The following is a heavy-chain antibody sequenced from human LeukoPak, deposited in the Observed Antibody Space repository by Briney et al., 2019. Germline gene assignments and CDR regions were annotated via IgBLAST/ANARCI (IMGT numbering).Heavy chain of an antibody. Sequence: PGGSLRLSCAASGFTFSNYAMNWVRQAPGKGLEWVSGISGSGGSTYYADSVKGRFTISRNNSKNTLYLQMIIRRAEDTAVYYCTKDRYSNYGNWFDPWGQGTLVTVSS. CDR1: GFTFSNYA. CDR3: TKDRYSNYGNWFDP. V-gene: IGHV3-23*01. CDR2: ISGSGGST. D-gene: IGHD4-11*01. J-gene: IGHJ5*02.